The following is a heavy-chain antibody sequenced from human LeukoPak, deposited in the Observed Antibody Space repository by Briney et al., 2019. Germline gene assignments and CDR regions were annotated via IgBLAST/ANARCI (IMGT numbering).Heavy chain of an antibody. CDR2: ISGSGNTV. Sequence: TGGSLRLSCAASGFTFSSYSMSWVRQAPGKGLEWVSYISGSGNTVYYADSVKGRFTISRDNAKNSLYLQMSSLRAEDTAVYYCARDPAGVDYWGQGTLVTVSS. D-gene: IGHD3-10*01. J-gene: IGHJ4*02. CDR3: ARDPAGVDY. CDR1: GFTFSSYS. V-gene: IGHV3-48*04.